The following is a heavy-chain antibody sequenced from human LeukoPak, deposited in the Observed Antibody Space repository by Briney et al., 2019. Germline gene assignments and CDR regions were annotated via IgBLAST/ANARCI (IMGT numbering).Heavy chain of an antibody. V-gene: IGHV1-18*01. Sequence: ASVKVSCKASGYTFTSYGISWVRQAPGQGLEWMGWISAYNGNTNYAQKLQGRVTMTTDTSTSTDYMELRSLRSDDTAVYYCARHVLRYFDWLQNRFDPWGQGTLVTVSS. CDR3: ARHVLRYFDWLQNRFDP. CDR1: GYTFTSYG. J-gene: IGHJ5*02. D-gene: IGHD3-9*01. CDR2: ISAYNGNT.